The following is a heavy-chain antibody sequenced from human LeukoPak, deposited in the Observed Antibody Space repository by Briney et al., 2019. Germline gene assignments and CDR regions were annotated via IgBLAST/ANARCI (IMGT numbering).Heavy chain of an antibody. CDR3: ARMMTDFDGSGHDIQRGAFDI. Sequence: RAGGSLRLSCAASGFTFNRYRMHWVRQAPGKGLEWVAVISYDGRYQFYADSVKGRFTVSRDNSKNTLFLQMNSLRAEDTAVYHCARMMTDFDGSGHDIQRGAFDIWGRGTMVTVS. J-gene: IGHJ3*02. V-gene: IGHV3-30*04. D-gene: IGHD3-22*01. CDR1: GFTFNRYR. CDR2: ISYDGRYQ.